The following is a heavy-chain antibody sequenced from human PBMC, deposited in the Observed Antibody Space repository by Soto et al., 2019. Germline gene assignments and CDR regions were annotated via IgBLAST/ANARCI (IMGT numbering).Heavy chain of an antibody. J-gene: IGHJ6*02. Sequence: SETLSLTCTVSGGSVSGFFWTWVRQPPGMPLEGLGHVAASGSTAYNPSLRSRLSLSLDVSKNRFSLELTSVTAADTATYFCARGGSTHYYYGLDVWGQGTTVTVSS. CDR3: ARGGSTHYYYGLDV. CDR2: VAASGST. V-gene: IGHV4-4*07. CDR1: GGSVSGFF.